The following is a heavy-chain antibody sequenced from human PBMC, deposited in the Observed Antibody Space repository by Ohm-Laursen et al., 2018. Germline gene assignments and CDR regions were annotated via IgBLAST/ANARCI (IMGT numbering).Heavy chain of an antibody. D-gene: IGHD6-19*01. V-gene: IGHV4-59*01. CDR2: VYYSGRT. Sequence: SETLSLTCSVSGGSITTYYWSWIRQPPGKGLEWIGYVYYSGRTNYNPSLKSRVTLSVDTSKNQLSLRLRSVTAADTAVYYCARDRMAVAGNYYYYGLDVWGQGTTVIVSS. J-gene: IGHJ6*02. CDR3: ARDRMAVAGNYYYYGLDV. CDR1: GGSITTYY.